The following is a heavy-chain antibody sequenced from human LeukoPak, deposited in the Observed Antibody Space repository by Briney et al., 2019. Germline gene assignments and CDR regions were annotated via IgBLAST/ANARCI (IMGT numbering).Heavy chain of an antibody. Sequence: PGGSLRLSCAASGFTFSSYGMHWVRQAPGKGLEWVAVISYDGSNKYYADSVKGRFTISRDNSKNTLYLQMNSLRAEDTAVYYCAREGRYCSSTSCYATWFDPWGQGTLVTVSS. CDR3: AREGRYCSSTSCYATWFDP. CDR1: GFTFSSYG. D-gene: IGHD2-2*01. V-gene: IGHV3-30*03. J-gene: IGHJ5*02. CDR2: ISYDGSNK.